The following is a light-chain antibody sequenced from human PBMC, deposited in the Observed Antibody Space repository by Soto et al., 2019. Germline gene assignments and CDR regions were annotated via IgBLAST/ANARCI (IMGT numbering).Light chain of an antibody. CDR1: SSDVGGYNY. CDR3: SSYAGSDNLL. V-gene: IGLV2-8*01. J-gene: IGLJ2*01. Sequence: QSVLTQPPSASGSPGQSVTISCTGTSSDVGGYNYVSWYQQHPGKAPRLIIFEVTKRPSGVPDRFSGSKSGSTASLTVSGLQAEDEADYFCSSYAGSDNLLFGGGTKVTVL. CDR2: EVT.